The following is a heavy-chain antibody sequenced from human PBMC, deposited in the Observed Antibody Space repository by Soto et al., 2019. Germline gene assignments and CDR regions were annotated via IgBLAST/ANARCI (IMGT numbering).Heavy chain of an antibody. J-gene: IGHJ4*02. CDR2: VYYTGST. CDR3: ASARWDY. V-gene: IGHV4-34*01. Sequence: SETLSLTCAVSGGSFNSNYWSWVRQPPGKGLEWIGEVYYTGSTNYNPSLKSRVTISADTSQKQFSLKLTSVTAADTARYYCASARWDYWGQGTLVTVSS. CDR1: GGSFNSNY.